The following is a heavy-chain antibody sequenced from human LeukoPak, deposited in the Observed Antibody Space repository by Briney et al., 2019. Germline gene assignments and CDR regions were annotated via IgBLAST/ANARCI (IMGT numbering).Heavy chain of an antibody. CDR2: ISTSGSTI. Sequence: GGSLRLSCPASGFTFSSYSMNWVRQAPGKGLEWISYISTSGSTIYYADSVKGRFTISRDNSKNTLYLQMNSLRAEDTAVYYCAKDPYSSGWYYYYGMDVWGQGTTVTVSS. CDR1: GFTFSSYS. D-gene: IGHD6-19*01. CDR3: AKDPYSSGWYYYYGMDV. V-gene: IGHV3-48*01. J-gene: IGHJ6*02.